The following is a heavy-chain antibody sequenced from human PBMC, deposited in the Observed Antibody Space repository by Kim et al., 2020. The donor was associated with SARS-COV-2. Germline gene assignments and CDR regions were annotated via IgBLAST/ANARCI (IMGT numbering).Heavy chain of an antibody. CDR3: ARDVGDYNGMNN. Sequence: TYYADSGRGRFTISRDNSKNTLYLQMTSLRAEDTAVYYCARDVGDYNGMNNWGQGTTVTVSS. V-gene: IGHV3-53*01. J-gene: IGHJ6*02. CDR2: T. D-gene: IGHD3-10*01.